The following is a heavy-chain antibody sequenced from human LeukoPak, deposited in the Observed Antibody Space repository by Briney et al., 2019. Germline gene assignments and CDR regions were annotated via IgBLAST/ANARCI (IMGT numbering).Heavy chain of an antibody. D-gene: IGHD3-22*01. CDR2: ILHDGSNR. CDR1: GFTFSTYG. Sequence: GGSLRLSCAVSGFTFSTYGMHWVRQAPGKGLEWVAVILHDGSNRQYADSVKGRFTISRDNSKNTLYLQMNSLRVEGTAVYYCAKVRGNVGSSYFPDYWGQGTLVTVTS. V-gene: IGHV3-30*18. CDR3: AKVRGNVGSSYFPDY. J-gene: IGHJ4*02.